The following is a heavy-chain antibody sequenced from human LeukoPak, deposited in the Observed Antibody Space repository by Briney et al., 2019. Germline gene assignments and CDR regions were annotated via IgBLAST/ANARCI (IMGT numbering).Heavy chain of an antibody. Sequence: KTSETLSLTCTVSGGSITTSRYYWGWIRQPPGKGLEWFGSMYYSGTTYYSPSLKSRVTISVDTSKNKFSLRLSSVTAADTAVYYCASHHTILYYFDYWGQGTLVTVSS. CDR2: MYYSGTT. CDR1: GGSITTSRYY. J-gene: IGHJ4*02. CDR3: ASHHTILYYFDY. D-gene: IGHD5-24*01. V-gene: IGHV4-39*01.